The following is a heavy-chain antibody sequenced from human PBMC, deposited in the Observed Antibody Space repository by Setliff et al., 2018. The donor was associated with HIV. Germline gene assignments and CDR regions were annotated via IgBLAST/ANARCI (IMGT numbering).Heavy chain of an antibody. Sequence: SETLSLTCAVYGESFSGYAWNWIRQPPGKGLEWIGEINHSGSTNYNPSLKSRVTISVDTSKNQFSLKLSSVTAADTAVYYCARASKLRYFDWLLYGEYYFDYWGQGTLVTVSS. V-gene: IGHV4-34*01. CDR3: ARASKLRYFDWLLYGEYYFDY. CDR1: GESFSGYA. D-gene: IGHD3-9*01. J-gene: IGHJ4*02. CDR2: INHSGST.